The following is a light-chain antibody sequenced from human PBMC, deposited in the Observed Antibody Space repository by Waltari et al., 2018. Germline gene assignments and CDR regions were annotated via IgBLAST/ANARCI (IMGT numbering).Light chain of an antibody. CDR2: GAS. CDR3: QQNSNWPQLT. J-gene: IGKJ4*01. V-gene: IGKV3D-15*01. CDR1: QSVSSS. Sequence: EIVMPQSPATLSLSPGERATLSCRASQSVSSSLAWYQQKPGQAPRLLIYGASSRATGIPDRFSGSGSETEFTLTISSLEPEDVAVYYCQQNSNWPQLTFGGGTKVEIK.